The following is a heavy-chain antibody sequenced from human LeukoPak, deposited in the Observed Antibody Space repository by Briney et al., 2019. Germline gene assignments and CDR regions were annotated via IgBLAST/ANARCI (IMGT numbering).Heavy chain of an antibody. J-gene: IGHJ3*02. CDR3: ARLSRSGGWDRKDAFDI. Sequence: PSETLSLTCTVSGGSISSYYWSWIRQPPGKGREWIGYIYYSGSTNYNPSLKSRVTISVDTSKNQFSLKLSSVTAADTAVYYCARLSRSGGWDRKDAFDIWGQGTMVTVSS. V-gene: IGHV4-59*01. D-gene: IGHD2-15*01. CDR1: GGSISSYY. CDR2: IYYSGST.